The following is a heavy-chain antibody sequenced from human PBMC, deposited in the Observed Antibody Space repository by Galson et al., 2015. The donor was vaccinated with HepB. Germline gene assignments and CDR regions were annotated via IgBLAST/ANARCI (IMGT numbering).Heavy chain of an antibody. D-gene: IGHD6-19*01. CDR3: AKIAVTAKWYFDF. CDR1: GFTFSSHG. Sequence: SLRLSCAVSGFTFSSHGMSWLRQAPGKGLEWVSSISGSGGETFYRDSVKGRFTISRDNPKGTLYLQLNSLRAEDTAVYYCAKIAVTAKWYFDFWGRGTLVTVSS. V-gene: IGHV3-23*01. CDR2: ISGSGGET. J-gene: IGHJ2*01.